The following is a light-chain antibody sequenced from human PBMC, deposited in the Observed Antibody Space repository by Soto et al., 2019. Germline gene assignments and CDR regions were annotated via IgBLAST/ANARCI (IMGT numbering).Light chain of an antibody. CDR2: GAS. Sequence: EIVMKQSPATLSVSPGESATLSCRASQSINRDLACYVQKRGQAPRRXXYGASTWGTGVPPRFTGSGSGTELTLTISGLQSEDFAVYDCHQYNHWLTWTFGQGTKVDIK. J-gene: IGKJ1*01. CDR3: HQYNHWLTWT. V-gene: IGKV3D-15*01. CDR1: QSINRD.